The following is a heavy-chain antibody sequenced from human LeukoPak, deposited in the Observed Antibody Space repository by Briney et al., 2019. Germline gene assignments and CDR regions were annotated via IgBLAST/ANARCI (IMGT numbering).Heavy chain of an antibody. D-gene: IGHD1-1*01. Sequence: VGSLRLSCVASGFSFSTSWMTWVRQAPGKGLEWGANIRKDGRVIHYADSLKGRFTISRDNTKNSLFLQMNSLRAEDTGVYYCARYGDSWNDFDHSGQGTLVTVSS. J-gene: IGHJ4*02. V-gene: IGHV3-7*01. CDR3: ARYGDSWNDFDH. CDR2: IRKDGRVI. CDR1: GFSFSTSW.